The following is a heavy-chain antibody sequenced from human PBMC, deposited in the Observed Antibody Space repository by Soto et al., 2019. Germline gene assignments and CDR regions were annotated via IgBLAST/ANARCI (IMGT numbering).Heavy chain of an antibody. V-gene: IGHV3-23*01. D-gene: IGHD6-19*01. Sequence: EVQLLESGGGLVQPGGSLRLSCAASGFTFSSFAMSWVRQAPGKGLEWVSAIGSRGDSTYYADSVKGRFTISRDNSKNTQSLQMNSLRAEDTAVYYCAKDLIYGYNSGRPFDSWGQGTLVTVSS. CDR3: AKDLIYGYNSGRPFDS. CDR2: IGSRGDST. CDR1: GFTFSSFA. J-gene: IGHJ4*02.